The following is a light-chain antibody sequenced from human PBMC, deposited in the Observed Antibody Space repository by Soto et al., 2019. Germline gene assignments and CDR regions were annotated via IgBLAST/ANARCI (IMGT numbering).Light chain of an antibody. J-gene: IGKJ2*01. V-gene: IGKV1-39*01. CDR1: QSISFY. Sequence: DIQMTQSPSSLSASVGDRVTITCRASQSISFYLNWYHQKPGKAPKLLIYGASSLQSGAPSRFSCSGSGTYFTLTISSLQPEDFATYYCQQSYSLYTFGQGTKLEIK. CDR2: GAS. CDR3: QQSYSLYT.